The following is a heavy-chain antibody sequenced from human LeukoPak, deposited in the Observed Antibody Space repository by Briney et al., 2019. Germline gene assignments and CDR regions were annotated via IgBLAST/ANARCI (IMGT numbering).Heavy chain of an antibody. J-gene: IGHJ6*03. CDR3: ARTGDYGDYDPRATNYYYYYYMDV. V-gene: IGHV4-34*01. D-gene: IGHD4-17*01. CDR1: GGSFSGYY. CDR2: INHSGST. Sequence: SETLSLTCAVYGGSFSGYYWSWIRQPPGKGLEWIGEINHSGSTNYNPSLKSRVTISVDTSKNQFSLKLSSVTAADTAVYYCARTGDYGDYDPRATNYYYYYYMDVWSKGTTVTVSS.